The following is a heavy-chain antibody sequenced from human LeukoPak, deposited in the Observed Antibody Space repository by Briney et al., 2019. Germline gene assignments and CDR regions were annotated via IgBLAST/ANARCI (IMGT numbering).Heavy chain of an antibody. D-gene: IGHD7-27*01. CDR1: GGSFSGYY. V-gene: IGHV4-34*09. J-gene: IGHJ4*02. Sequence: TLSLTCAVYGGSFSGYYWSWIRQPPGKGLEWIGEINHSGSTNYNPSLKSRVTISVDTSKNQFSLKLSSVTAADTAVYYCARVEANWGFNYWGQGTLVTVSS. CDR2: INHSGST. CDR3: ARVEANWGFNY.